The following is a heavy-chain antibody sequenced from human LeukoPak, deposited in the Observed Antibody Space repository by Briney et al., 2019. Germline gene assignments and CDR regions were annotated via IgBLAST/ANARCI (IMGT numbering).Heavy chain of an antibody. CDR3: AKTRGIARGDWFDP. J-gene: IGHJ5*02. CDR1: GFTFSNFA. CDR2: ISGSGGST. V-gene: IGHV3-23*01. D-gene: IGHD6-13*01. Sequence: PGGSLRLSCAASGFTFSNFAMSWIRQAPGKGLEWVSAISGSGGSTYYADSVKGRFTISRDNSKNTLYLQMNSLRAEDTAVYYCAKTRGIARGDWFDPWGQGTLVTVSS.